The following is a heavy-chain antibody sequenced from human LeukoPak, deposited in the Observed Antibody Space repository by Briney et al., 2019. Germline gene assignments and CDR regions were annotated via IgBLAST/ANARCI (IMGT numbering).Heavy chain of an antibody. Sequence: GGSLRLSCVASGFTFSSYDMHWVRQATGKGLEWVSTTGTDGDTYYPGPVKGRFTVSRENAKNSLYLQMNSLRAEDTAIYYCARGSGTYYVTDFDYWGQGTLVTVSS. D-gene: IGHD1-26*01. CDR2: TGTDGDT. V-gene: IGHV3-13*01. CDR1: GFTFSSYD. CDR3: ARGSGTYYVTDFDY. J-gene: IGHJ4*02.